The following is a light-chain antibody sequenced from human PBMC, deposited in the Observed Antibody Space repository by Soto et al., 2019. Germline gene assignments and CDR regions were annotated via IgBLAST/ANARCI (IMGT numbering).Light chain of an antibody. Sequence: EIVMTQSPATLSLSPGERATLSCRASQSVSSNLAWYQQKPGQTPRLFIYGASTRATGVPVRFSGSGSGTEFTLTISSLQSEDFAVYYCQQYNDWPLTFGPGTKVDIK. V-gene: IGKV3-15*01. CDR1: QSVSSN. CDR3: QQYNDWPLT. J-gene: IGKJ3*01. CDR2: GAS.